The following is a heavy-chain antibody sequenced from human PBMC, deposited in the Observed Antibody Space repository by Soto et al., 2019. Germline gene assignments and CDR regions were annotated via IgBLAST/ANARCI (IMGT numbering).Heavy chain of an antibody. Sequence: VGSLRLSCAASGFTFSNYAMHWVRQAPGRGLQWVAIIWYDGSKKYYGDSVEGRFTIFRDNSNNTLYLQMNSLRAEDTAVYYCARDGDCSGGSCYSRGGYLDYWGQGTLVTVSS. CDR3: ARDGDCSGGSCYSRGGYLDY. V-gene: IGHV3-30*02. CDR2: IWYDGSKK. J-gene: IGHJ4*02. D-gene: IGHD2-15*01. CDR1: GFTFSNYA.